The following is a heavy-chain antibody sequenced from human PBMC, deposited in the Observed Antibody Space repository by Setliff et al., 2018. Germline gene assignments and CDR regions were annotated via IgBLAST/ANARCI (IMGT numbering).Heavy chain of an antibody. CDR3: ARLPPLHTPMALTFDY. D-gene: IGHD5-18*01. V-gene: IGHV4-59*08. CDR1: GGSVRGYY. Sequence: KPSETLSLTCTVSGGSVRGYYWSWTRQPPGKGLEWIGYMYYSGDTNYNPSLKSRVTISVDTSKNQFSLELRSVTAADTAVYYCARLPPLHTPMALTFDYWGQGILVTVSS. J-gene: IGHJ4*02. CDR2: MYYSGDT.